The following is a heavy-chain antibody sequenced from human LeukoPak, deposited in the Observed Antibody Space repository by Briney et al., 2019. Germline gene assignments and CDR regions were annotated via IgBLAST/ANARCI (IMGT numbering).Heavy chain of an antibody. CDR1: GYFISSGYY. CDR3: ARGWAYYDSSGLAIPFDY. CDR2: IYYSGST. D-gene: IGHD3-22*01. J-gene: IGHJ4*02. V-gene: IGHV4-61*08. Sequence: KASETLSLTCTVSGYFISSGYYWSWIRQPPGKGLEWIGYIYYSGSTNYNPSLKSRVTISVDTSKNQFSLKLSSVTAADTAVYYCARGWAYYDSSGLAIPFDYWGQGTLVTVSS.